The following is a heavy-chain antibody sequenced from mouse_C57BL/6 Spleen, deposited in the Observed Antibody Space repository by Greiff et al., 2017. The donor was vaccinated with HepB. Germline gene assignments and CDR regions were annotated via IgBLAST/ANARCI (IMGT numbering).Heavy chain of an antibody. CDR3: ARRDYGNYSYYFDY. CDR1: GFSLSTFGMG. J-gene: IGHJ2*01. D-gene: IGHD2-1*01. CDR2: IWWDDDK. V-gene: IGHV8-8*01. Sequence: QVTLKVSGPGILQPSQTLSLTCSFSGFSLSTFGMGVGWIRQPSGKGLEWLAHIWWDDDKYYNPALKSRLTTSKDTSKNQVFLKIANVDTADTATYYCARRDYGNYSYYFDYWGQGTTLTVSS.